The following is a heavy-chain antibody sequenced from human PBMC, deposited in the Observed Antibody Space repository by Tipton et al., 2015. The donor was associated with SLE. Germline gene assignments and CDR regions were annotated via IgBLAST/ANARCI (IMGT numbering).Heavy chain of an antibody. V-gene: IGHV3-48*03. CDR3: TRDTGFQKDFDV. CDR1: GFTFTSYE. Sequence: SLRLSCAASGFTFTSYEMNWVRQAPGKGLEWVSYISRSGSMIYYANSVKGRFTISRDNAKKSLYLQMNSLRGEDTGVYYCTRDTGFQKDFDVWGRGTLVTVSS. J-gene: IGHJ2*01. CDR2: ISRSGSMI. D-gene: IGHD4-17*01.